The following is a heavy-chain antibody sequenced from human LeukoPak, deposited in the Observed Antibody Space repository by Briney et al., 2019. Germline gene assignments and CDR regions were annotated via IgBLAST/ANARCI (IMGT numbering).Heavy chain of an antibody. J-gene: IGHJ4*02. CDR1: GGTFSSYA. V-gene: IGHV1-69*13. Sequence: SVKVSCKASGGTFSSYAISWVRQAPGQGLEWMGGIIPIFGTANYAQKFQGRVTITADESTSTAYMELSSLRSEDTAVYYCARESYSYGYPTFDYWGQGPLVTVSS. CDR3: ARESYSYGYPTFDY. CDR2: IIPIFGTA. D-gene: IGHD5-18*01.